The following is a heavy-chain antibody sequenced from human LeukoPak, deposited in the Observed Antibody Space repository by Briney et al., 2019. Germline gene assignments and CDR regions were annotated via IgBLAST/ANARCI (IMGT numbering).Heavy chain of an antibody. CDR1: GYTFTGYY. Sequence: ASVKVSCKASGYTFTGYYMHWVRQAPGQGLEWMGWINPNSGGTNYAQKFQGRVTMTRDTSISTAYMELRSLRSDDTAVYYCAREMDTAMYEAGLNWFDPWGQGTLVTVSS. J-gene: IGHJ5*02. CDR2: INPNSGGT. CDR3: AREMDTAMYEAGLNWFDP. V-gene: IGHV1-2*02. D-gene: IGHD5-18*01.